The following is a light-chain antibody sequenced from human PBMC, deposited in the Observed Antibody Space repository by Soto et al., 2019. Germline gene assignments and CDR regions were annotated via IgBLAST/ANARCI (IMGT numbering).Light chain of an antibody. V-gene: IGKV1-39*01. CDR2: AAS. CDR3: QQSYSTPLLT. CDR1: QSISSY. Sequence: DIQMNQSPSSLSASVGDRVTITCRASQSISSYLNWYQQKPGKAPKLLIYAASSLQSGVPSRFSGSGSGTDFTLTISSLQPEDFATYYCQQSYSTPLLTFGGGTKVDIK. J-gene: IGKJ4*01.